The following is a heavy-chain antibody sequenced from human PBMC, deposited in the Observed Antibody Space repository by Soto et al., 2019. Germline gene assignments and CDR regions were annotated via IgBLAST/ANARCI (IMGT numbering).Heavy chain of an antibody. Sequence: GGSLRLSCVASGFTFSSYSMVWVRQAPGKGLEWVSYIFVTGGTIYYADSVKGRFTVSRDNAKNSLFLLMSSLRAEDTAVYYCARDKDWAFDYWGQGTQVTVSS. CDR1: GFTFSSYS. D-gene: IGHD3-9*01. CDR2: IFVTGGTI. CDR3: ARDKDWAFDY. V-gene: IGHV3-48*03. J-gene: IGHJ4*02.